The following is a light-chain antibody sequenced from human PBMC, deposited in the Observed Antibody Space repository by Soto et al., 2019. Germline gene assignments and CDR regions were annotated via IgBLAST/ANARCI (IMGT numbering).Light chain of an antibody. CDR1: QSVSSN. V-gene: IGKV3-15*01. J-gene: IGKJ4*01. CDR3: QHYNNWPPLT. CDR2: GAS. Sequence: EIVMTQSPATLSVSPGERVTLSCRASQSVSSNLAWYQQKPGQAPRLLIYGASTRATGIPGRFSASGSGTEFTLNIRSLQSEDFPVYYCQHYNNWPPLTLAGGTNVDIK.